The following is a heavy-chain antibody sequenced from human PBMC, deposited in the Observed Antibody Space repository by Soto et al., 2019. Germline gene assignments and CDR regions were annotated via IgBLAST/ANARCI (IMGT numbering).Heavy chain of an antibody. V-gene: IGHV1-2*02. CDR1: CYSNGESV. D-gene: IGHD3-10*01. CDR3: AKEVNTGMVG. J-gene: IGHJ2*01. CDR2: VHPNSGGT. Sequence: CKAWCYSNGESVMQWVMQATGQGLEWMGWVHPNSGGTNYAQSFEGRVTMTRDTSINTAYMALSRLTSDDTAVYYCAKEVNTGMVGWGR.